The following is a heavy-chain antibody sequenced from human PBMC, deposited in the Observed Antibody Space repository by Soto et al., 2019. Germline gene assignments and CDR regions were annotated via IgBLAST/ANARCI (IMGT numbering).Heavy chain of an antibody. CDR2: ISSSSSVI. D-gene: IGHD1-20*01. CDR3: ARYVITPRAFDI. J-gene: IGHJ3*02. CDR1: GFTFSTYS. Sequence: GGSLRLSCEVSGFTFSTYSMSWVRQAPGKGLEWLSYISSSSSVIYYADSVKGRITVSRDNAKNTLFLQMHSLRDDDTAVYYCARYVITPRAFDIWGQGTMVTVSS. V-gene: IGHV3-48*02.